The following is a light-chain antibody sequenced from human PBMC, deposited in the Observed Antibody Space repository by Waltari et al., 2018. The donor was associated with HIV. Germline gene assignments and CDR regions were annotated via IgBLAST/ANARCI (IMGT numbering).Light chain of an antibody. CDR2: GYG. V-gene: IGLV1-40*01. Sequence: QSVLRQPPSVSGAPGQRVTISCTGSRSNIGAGYEVHSYQQLPGASPKLLIFGYGNRPSGVPYRFSGSKSGTSASLASSGLQAEDEADYYCQSYDSTLSAWVFGGGTKLTVL. CDR1: RSNIGAGYE. J-gene: IGLJ3*02. CDR3: QSYDSTLSAWV.